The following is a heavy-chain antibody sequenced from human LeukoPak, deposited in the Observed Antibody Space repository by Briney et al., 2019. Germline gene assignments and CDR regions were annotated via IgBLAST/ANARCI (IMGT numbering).Heavy chain of an antibody. CDR3: AREGY. J-gene: IGHJ4*02. CDR1: GFTVSSNY. CDR2: IYGGGST. Sequence: GGSLRLSCAASGFTVSSNYMSWVRQAPGKGLEWVSVIYGGGSTYYAASVKGRITIFRDKSNNALYLQTNSLRAEDTAVYYWAREGYWGQGTLVTVSS. V-gene: IGHV3-66*02.